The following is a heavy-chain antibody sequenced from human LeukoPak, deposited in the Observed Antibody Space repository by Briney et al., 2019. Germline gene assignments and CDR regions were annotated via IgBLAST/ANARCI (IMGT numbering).Heavy chain of an antibody. D-gene: IGHD6-19*01. Sequence: SETLSLTCAVYGGSFSGYYWSWIRQPPGKGLEWIGEINYSGSTNYNPSLKSRVTISVDTSKNQFSLKLSSVTAADTAVYYCARGYSSGWYGARNSHEYFQHWGQGTLVTVSS. CDR3: ARGYSSGWYGARNSHEYFQH. V-gene: IGHV4-34*01. CDR1: GGSFSGYY. CDR2: INYSGST. J-gene: IGHJ1*01.